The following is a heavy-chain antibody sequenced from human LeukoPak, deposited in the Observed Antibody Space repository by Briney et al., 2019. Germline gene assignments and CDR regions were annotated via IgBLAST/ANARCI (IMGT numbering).Heavy chain of an antibody. CDR3: ARYEFLMGTGFDA. V-gene: IGHV4-59*11. CDR1: GGSFSSHY. D-gene: IGHD1-14*01. Sequence: SETLSLTCTVPGGSFSSHYWTWIPQPPGKGRERIGYISYSGSTHYNHSLRRRVTISVDTSMLEFSLKLSSVTAADTGVYYCARYEFLMGTGFDAWGQGTLVTVSS. J-gene: IGHJ5*02. CDR2: ISYSGST.